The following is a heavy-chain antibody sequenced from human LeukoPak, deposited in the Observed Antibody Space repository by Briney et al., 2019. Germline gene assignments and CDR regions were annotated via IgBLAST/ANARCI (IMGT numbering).Heavy chain of an antibody. CDR1: GFTFSNYN. CDR3: ARDETNGFDS. V-gene: IGHV3-21*01. J-gene: IGHJ5*01. D-gene: IGHD1-14*01. CDR2: INSRSTYI. Sequence: GGSLRLSCGASGFTFSNYNMNWVRQAPGEGLEWVSSINSRSTYIFYADSVMGRFTISRDNAKNSLFLQMNSLRAEDTAVYYCARDETNGFDSWGQGTLVTVSS.